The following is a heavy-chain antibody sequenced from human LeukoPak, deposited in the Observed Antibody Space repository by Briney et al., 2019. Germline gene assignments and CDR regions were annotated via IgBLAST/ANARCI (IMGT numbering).Heavy chain of an antibody. D-gene: IGHD5-18*01. CDR2: IYYSGST. CDR1: GGSFNTYY. CDR3: ARSGYSYGADAFDI. Sequence: SETLSLTCSVSGGSFNTYYWGWIRQPPGKGLEWIGSIYYSGSTYYNPSLRSRVTISVDTSKNQFSLKLSSVTAADTAVYYCARSGYSYGADAFDIWGQGTMVTVSS. V-gene: IGHV4-39*07. J-gene: IGHJ3*02.